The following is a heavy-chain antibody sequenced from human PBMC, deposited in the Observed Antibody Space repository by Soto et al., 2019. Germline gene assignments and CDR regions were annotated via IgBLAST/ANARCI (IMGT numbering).Heavy chain of an antibody. J-gene: IGHJ6*02. Sequence: PSETLSLTCTVSGGSISSDSYCWGWIRQSPEKGLEWIASISYSGSTHYNPSLKSRVTISVDTSKNQFSLKLSSVTAADTAVYYCARGLRSSYYYYAMDVWGQGTTVTVSS. CDR2: ISYSGST. CDR3: ARGLRSSYYYYAMDV. V-gene: IGHV4-39*07. CDR1: GGSISSDSYC. D-gene: IGHD5-12*01.